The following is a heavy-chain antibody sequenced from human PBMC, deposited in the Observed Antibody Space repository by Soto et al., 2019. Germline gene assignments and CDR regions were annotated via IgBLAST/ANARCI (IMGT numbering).Heavy chain of an antibody. Sequence: EVQLVESGGGLVQPGGSLRLSCAASGFTFSNYWMYWVRQAPGKGLVWVPRIDTDGSNTNYADSVKGRFTISRDNAKNTLYLQMNSLRAEDTAVYYCARGGSYGDYWGQGTLVTVSS. CDR3: ARGGSYGDY. CDR2: IDTDGSNT. D-gene: IGHD1-26*01. V-gene: IGHV3-74*01. J-gene: IGHJ4*02. CDR1: GFTFSNYW.